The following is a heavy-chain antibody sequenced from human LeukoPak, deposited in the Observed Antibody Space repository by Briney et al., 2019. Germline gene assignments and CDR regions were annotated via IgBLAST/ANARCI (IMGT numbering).Heavy chain of an antibody. V-gene: IGHV3-48*04. CDR1: GFTFSSYS. Sequence: GGSLRLSCAASGFTFSSYSMNWVRRAPGKELEWVSYISSSSSTIYYADSVKGRFTISRDNAKNSLYLQMNSLRAEDTAVYYCASISGSYEGRDYWGQGTVVTVSS. D-gene: IGHD1-26*01. J-gene: IGHJ4*02. CDR3: ASISGSYEGRDY. CDR2: ISSSSSTI.